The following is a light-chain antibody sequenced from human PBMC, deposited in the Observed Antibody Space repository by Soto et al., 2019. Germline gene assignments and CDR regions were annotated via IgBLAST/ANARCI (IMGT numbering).Light chain of an antibody. Sequence: QSVLPQPASVSGSLGQSITISCTGTGSDVGGFSYVSWYQQHPGKAPKLMIYEVTNRPSGVSNRFSGSKSGNTASLTISGLQAEDEAEYYCSSYTSSSTPHYVFGTGTKVTVL. V-gene: IGLV2-14*01. CDR1: GSDVGGFSY. J-gene: IGLJ1*01. CDR3: SSYTSSSTPHYV. CDR2: EVT.